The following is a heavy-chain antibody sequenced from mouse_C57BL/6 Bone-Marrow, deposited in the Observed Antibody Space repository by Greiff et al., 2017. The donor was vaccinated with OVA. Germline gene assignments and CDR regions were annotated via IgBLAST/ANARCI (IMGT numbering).Heavy chain of an antibody. CDR1: GYTFTDYE. CDR2: IDPETGGT. CDR3: TRLRGPYYFDY. D-gene: IGHD3-3*01. Sequence: QVQLQQSGAELVRPGASVTLSCKASGYTFTDYEMHWVKQTPVHGLEWIGAIDPETGGTAYNQKFKGKAILTADKSSSTAYMELRSLTSEDSAVYYCTRLRGPYYFDYWGKGTTLTVSS. J-gene: IGHJ2*01. V-gene: IGHV1-15*01.